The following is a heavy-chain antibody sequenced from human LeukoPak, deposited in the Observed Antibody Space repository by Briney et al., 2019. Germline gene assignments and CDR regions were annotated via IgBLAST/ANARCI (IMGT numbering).Heavy chain of an antibody. CDR1: RCTSSRYG. CDR3: ARVRGMATIDAFDI. CDR2: ISYDGSNK. V-gene: IGHV3-30*06. J-gene: IGHJ3*02. D-gene: IGHD5-24*01. Sequence: RCTSSRYGMYIFGQAVAKRIEWVAVISYDGSNKYYAGSVKGRFTISRDNSKNTLYLQMNSLRAEDTAAYYCARVRGMATIDAFDIWGQGTMVTVSS.